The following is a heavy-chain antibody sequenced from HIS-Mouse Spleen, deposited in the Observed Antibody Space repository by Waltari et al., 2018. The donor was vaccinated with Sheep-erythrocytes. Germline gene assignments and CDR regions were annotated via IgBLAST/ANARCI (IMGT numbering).Heavy chain of an antibody. J-gene: IGHJ3*02. V-gene: IGHV1-2*02. Sequence: QVQLVQSGAEVKKPGASVKVSCKASGYTFTGYYMTWVRQVPGQGLEWMGWLDPNSGGTNYAQKFQGRVTMTRDTSISTAYMELSRLRSDDTAVYYCARDVGYSGYVDAFDIWGQGTMVTVSS. D-gene: IGHD5-12*01. CDR2: LDPNSGGT. CDR3: ARDVGYSGYVDAFDI. CDR1: GYTFTGYY.